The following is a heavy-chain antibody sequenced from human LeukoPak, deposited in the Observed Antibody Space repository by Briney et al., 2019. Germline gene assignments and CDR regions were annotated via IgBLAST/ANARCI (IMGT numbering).Heavy chain of an antibody. V-gene: IGHV6-1*01. CDR3: ARGQYSSGWYDY. CDR2: TYYRSEWYN. Sequence: SQTLSLTCVISGDSVSSNSAGWNWIRQSPLRGLEWLGRTYYRSEWYNDYAVSVKSRITINPDTSKNQFSLQLNSVTPEDTAVYYCARGQYSSGWYDYWGQGTLVTVSS. D-gene: IGHD6-19*01. CDR1: GDSVSSNSAG. J-gene: IGHJ4*02.